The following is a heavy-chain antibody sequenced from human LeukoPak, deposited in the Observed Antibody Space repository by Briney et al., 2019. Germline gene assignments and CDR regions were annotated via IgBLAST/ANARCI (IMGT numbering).Heavy chain of an antibody. CDR1: GGSISSYC. CDR2: IYTSGST. Sequence: SETLSLTCTVSGGSISSYCWSWIRQPAGKGLVWIGRIYTSGSTNYNPSLKSRVTMSVDTSKNQFSLKLSSVTAADTAVYYCARGTTGELWGQGTLVTVSS. J-gene: IGHJ4*02. CDR3: ARGTTGEL. V-gene: IGHV4-4*07. D-gene: IGHD3-10*01.